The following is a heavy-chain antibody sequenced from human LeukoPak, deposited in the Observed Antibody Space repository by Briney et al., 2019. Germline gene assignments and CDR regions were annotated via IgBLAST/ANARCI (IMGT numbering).Heavy chain of an antibody. CDR1: GGSISSGDYY. CDR2: IYYSGST. Sequence: PSETLSLTRTVSGGSISSGDYYWSWIRQPPGKGLEWIGYIYYSGSTSNNPSLKSRVTISVDTSKNQFSLKLSSVTAADTAVYYCARGGTYYYGSGRPEDYWGQGTLVAVSS. CDR3: ARGGTYYYGSGRPEDY. D-gene: IGHD3-10*01. V-gene: IGHV4-30-4*01. J-gene: IGHJ4*02.